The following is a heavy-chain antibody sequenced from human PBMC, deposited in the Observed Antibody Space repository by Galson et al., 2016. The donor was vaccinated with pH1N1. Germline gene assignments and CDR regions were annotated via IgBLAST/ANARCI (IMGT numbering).Heavy chain of an antibody. CDR2: INYRGST. CDR1: GGSVSSRSYY. V-gene: IGHV4-39*07. J-gene: IGHJ3*02. D-gene: IGHD1-14*01. CDR3: ARSIIRTNLLEAFDI. Sequence: SEPLSLTCTVSGGSVSSRSYYWGWIRQPPGKGLEWIGSINYRGSTNDNPSLKSRVTISVDTSKNQFSLKLTSVTAADTAVYYCARSIIRTNLLEAFDIWGPGTMVTVSS.